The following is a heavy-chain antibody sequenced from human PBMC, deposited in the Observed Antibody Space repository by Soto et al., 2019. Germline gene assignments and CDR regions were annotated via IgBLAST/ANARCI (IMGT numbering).Heavy chain of an antibody. CDR2: IYYSGSA. CDR3: ARGRGSRAFDI. V-gene: IGHV4-31*03. CDR1: GGSISSGGYY. Sequence: SETLSLTCTVSGGSISSGGYYWSWIRQHPGKGLEWIGYIYYSGSAYYNPSLKSRVTISVDTSKNQFSLKLSSVTAADTAVYYCARGRGSRAFDIWGQGTMVTVSS. D-gene: IGHD2-15*01. J-gene: IGHJ3*02.